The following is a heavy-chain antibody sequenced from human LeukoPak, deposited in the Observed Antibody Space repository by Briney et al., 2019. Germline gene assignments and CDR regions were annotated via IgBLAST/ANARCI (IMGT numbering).Heavy chain of an antibody. V-gene: IGHV1-69*13. CDR1: GYTFTSYG. J-gene: IGHJ3*02. Sequence: GASVKVSCKASGYTFTSYGISWVRQAPGQGLEWMGGIIPIFGTANYAQKFQGRVTITADESTSTAYMELSSLRSEDTAMYYCARDLGSDDYGVTNQYPSAFDIWGQGTMVTVSS. D-gene: IGHD4-17*01. CDR3: ARDLGSDDYGVTNQYPSAFDI. CDR2: IIPIFGTA.